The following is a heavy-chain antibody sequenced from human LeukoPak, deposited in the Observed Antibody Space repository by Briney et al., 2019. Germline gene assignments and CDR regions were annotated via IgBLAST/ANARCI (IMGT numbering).Heavy chain of an antibody. V-gene: IGHV3-30*04. CDR3: AKDGDYYDSSGYYEIRGSFDY. J-gene: IGHJ4*02. D-gene: IGHD3-22*01. CDR1: GFTFSIYS. CDR2: ISYDGSNK. Sequence: PGGSLRLSCAASGFTFSIYSLHWVRQAPGKGLEWVAVISYDGSNKYYADSVQGRFTISRDNSKNTLYLQMNSLRAEDTAVYYCAKDGDYYDSSGYYEIRGSFDYWGQGTLVTVSS.